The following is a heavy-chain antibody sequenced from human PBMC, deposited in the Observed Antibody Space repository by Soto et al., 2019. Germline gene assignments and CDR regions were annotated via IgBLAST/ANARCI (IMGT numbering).Heavy chain of an antibody. CDR2: FDPEDGET. D-gene: IGHD6-13*01. CDR3: ATDRGYSRSGNVSLPRFAP. CDR1: GYTLTELS. J-gene: IGHJ5*02. V-gene: IGHV1-24*01. Sequence: GASVKVSCKVSGYTLTELSMHWVRQAPGKGLEWMGGFDPEDGETIYAQKFQGRVTMTEDTSTDTAYMELSSLRSEDTAVYYCATDRGYSRSGNVSLPRFAPWGKEPLVTASS.